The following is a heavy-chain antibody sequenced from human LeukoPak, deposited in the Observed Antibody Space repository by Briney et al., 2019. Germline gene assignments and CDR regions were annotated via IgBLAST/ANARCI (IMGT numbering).Heavy chain of an antibody. Sequence: SETLSLTCTVSGYSISSGYYWGWIRQPPGKGLEWIGNTYHSGRTYSNPSLKSRVTISVDTSKNQFSQKLTSVTAADTAVYYCAGAKGYCSGNTCDSPFDSWGQGTLVTVSS. V-gene: IGHV4-38-2*02. D-gene: IGHD2-15*01. CDR1: GYSISSGYY. CDR3: AGAKGYCSGNTCDSPFDS. CDR2: TYHSGRT. J-gene: IGHJ4*02.